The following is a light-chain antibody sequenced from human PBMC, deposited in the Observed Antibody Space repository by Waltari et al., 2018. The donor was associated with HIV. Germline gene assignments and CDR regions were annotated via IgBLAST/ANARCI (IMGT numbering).Light chain of an antibody. CDR3: QQTYRAPFT. J-gene: IGKJ4*01. CDR2: GAS. V-gene: IGKV1-39*01. CDR1: QTFREY. Sequence: DIQMTQSPSSLSASVGDRATITCRASQTFREYLKLYQVRPGTAPKLLAFGASTLQSTVSSRFSASGSATEFTLTIKSLRREDFATYFCQQTYRAPFTFGGGTRVEI.